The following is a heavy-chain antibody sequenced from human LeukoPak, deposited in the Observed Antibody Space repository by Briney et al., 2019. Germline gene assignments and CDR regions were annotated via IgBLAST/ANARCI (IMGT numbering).Heavy chain of an antibody. Sequence: GGSLRLSCAASGFTFSSYWMSWVRQAPGKGLEWVANIKQDGSEKYYVDSAKGRFTISRDNAKNSLYLQMNSLRAEDTAVYYCARDDSRSTFDYWGQGTLVTVSS. CDR3: ARDDSRSTFDY. V-gene: IGHV3-7*01. J-gene: IGHJ4*02. D-gene: IGHD6-6*01. CDR1: GFTFSSYW. CDR2: IKQDGSEK.